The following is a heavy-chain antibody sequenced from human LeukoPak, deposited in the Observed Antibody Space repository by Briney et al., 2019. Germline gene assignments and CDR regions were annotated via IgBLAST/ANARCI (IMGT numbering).Heavy chain of an antibody. CDR3: AKGGYSTSRYMLGWFDP. D-gene: IGHD2-2*02. CDR2: IRGSGGST. Sequence: PGGSLRLSCAASGFIFSSYAMSWVRQAPGKGLEWVSAIRGSGGSTYYADSVKGRFTISRDNSKNTLYLQMNSLRAEDTAVYYCAKGGYSTSRYMLGWFDPWGQGTLVTVSS. V-gene: IGHV3-23*01. CDR1: GFIFSSYA. J-gene: IGHJ5*02.